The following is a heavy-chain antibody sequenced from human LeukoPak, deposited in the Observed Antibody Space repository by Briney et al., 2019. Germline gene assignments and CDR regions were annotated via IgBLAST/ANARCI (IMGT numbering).Heavy chain of an antibody. J-gene: IGHJ4*02. V-gene: IGHV1-2*02. Sequence: GASVRVSCKTSGCTFSAHYLHWVRQAPGQRPEWVGRIDPASGGTHYAQKFQGRVTVTRDTSTTTVDMELSGLRSDDTAVYYCARVPGPYTTSRFDFWGQGTLVTVSS. CDR3: ARVPGPYTTSRFDF. CDR2: IDPASGGT. D-gene: IGHD2-2*02. CDR1: GCTFSAHY.